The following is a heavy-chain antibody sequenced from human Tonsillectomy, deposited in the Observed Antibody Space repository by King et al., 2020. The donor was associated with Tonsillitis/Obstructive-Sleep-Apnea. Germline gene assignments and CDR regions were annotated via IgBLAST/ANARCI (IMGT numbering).Heavy chain of an antibody. D-gene: IGHD2-2*01. J-gene: IGHJ4*02. CDR3: ARYCSSTSCSKFDF. V-gene: IGHV3-20*04. Sequence: DVQLVESGGRVVRPGGSLRLSCEASGFIFDDYGMSWVRQAPGKGLEWVSGISWSGAYTGCADSVKGRFTISRDNTKNSLYLQMNSLRAEDTALYYCARYCSSTSCSKFDFWGQGTVVTVSS. CDR1: GFIFDDYG. CDR2: ISWSGAYT.